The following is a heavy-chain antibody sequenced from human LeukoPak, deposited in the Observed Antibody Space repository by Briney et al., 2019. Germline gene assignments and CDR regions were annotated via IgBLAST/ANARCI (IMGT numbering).Heavy chain of an antibody. CDR1: GFTFINYA. CDR3: AKSRRWEIAAAGTFDY. V-gene: IGHV3-23*01. J-gene: IGHJ4*02. CDR2: IGSGGGT. D-gene: IGHD6-13*01. Sequence: PGGSLRLSCAASGFTFINYAMTWVRQAPGKGLEWVSAIGSGGGTYYADSVKGRFTISRDNSKNTLYLQMNSLRAEDTAVYYCAKSRRWEIAAAGTFDYWGQGTLVTVSS.